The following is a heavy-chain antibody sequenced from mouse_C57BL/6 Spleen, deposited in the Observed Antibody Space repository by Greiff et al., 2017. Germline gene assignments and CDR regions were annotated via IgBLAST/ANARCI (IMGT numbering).Heavy chain of an antibody. J-gene: IGHJ2*01. Sequence: EVKLMESGGDLVKPGGSLKLSCAASGFTFSSYGMSWVRQSPDKRLEWVATISSGGNYTYYPDSVKGRFTISRDNAKNTLYLQMSSLKSEDTAMYYCARQRREDYYFDYWGQGTTLTVSS. CDR2: ISSGGNYT. D-gene: IGHD2-12*01. V-gene: IGHV5-6*01. CDR3: ARQRREDYYFDY. CDR1: GFTFSSYG.